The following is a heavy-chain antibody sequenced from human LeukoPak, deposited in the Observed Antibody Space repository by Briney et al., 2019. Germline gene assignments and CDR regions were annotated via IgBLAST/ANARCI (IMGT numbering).Heavy chain of an antibody. D-gene: IGHD2-2*01. V-gene: IGHV3-53*01. CDR2: IYSGGTT. CDR3: ARDGCSTTSCYAD. Sequence: PGGSLRLSCAASGFIFSKYNMNWVRQAPGKGLEWVSVIYSGGTTYYTDSVKGRFTISRDKFKNTLYLQMNSLRAEDTAVYYCARDGCSTTSCYADWGQGTLVTVSS. J-gene: IGHJ4*02. CDR1: GFIFSKYN.